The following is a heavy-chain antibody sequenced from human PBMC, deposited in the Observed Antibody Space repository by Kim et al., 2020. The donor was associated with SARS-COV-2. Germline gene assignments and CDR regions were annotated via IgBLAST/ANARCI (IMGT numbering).Heavy chain of an antibody. J-gene: IGHJ6*02. Sequence: SETLSLTCTVSGGSISSGGYYWSWIRQHPGKGLEWIGYIYYSGSTYYNPSLKSRVTISVDTSKNQFSLKLSSVTAADTAVYYCARGRPVLSFGYYYGMDVWGQGTTVTVAS. V-gene: IGHV4-31*03. CDR3: ARGRPVLSFGYYYGMDV. D-gene: IGHD6-19*01. CDR2: IYYSGST. CDR1: GGSISSGGYY.